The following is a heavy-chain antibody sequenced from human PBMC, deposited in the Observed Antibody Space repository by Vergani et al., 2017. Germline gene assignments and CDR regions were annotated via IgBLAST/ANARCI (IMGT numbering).Heavy chain of an antibody. Sequence: QVQLQDSGPGLVKPSETLSLTCTVSGGSISSYYWSWIRQPPGKGLEWIGYIYYSGSTNYNPSLKSRVTISVDTSKNQFSLKLSSVTAADTAVYYCARVGALLWFGEDHAFDIWGQGTMVTVSS. V-gene: IGHV4-59*01. CDR3: ARVGALLWFGEDHAFDI. CDR2: IYYSGST. D-gene: IGHD3-10*01. J-gene: IGHJ3*02. CDR1: GGSISSYY.